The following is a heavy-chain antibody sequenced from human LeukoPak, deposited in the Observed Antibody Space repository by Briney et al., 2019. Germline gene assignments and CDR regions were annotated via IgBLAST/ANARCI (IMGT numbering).Heavy chain of an antibody. J-gene: IGHJ4*02. D-gene: IGHD2-15*01. CDR1: GGSISSYY. V-gene: IGHV4-59*12. CDR3: ARGPGERPKGYCSGGSCYALFDY. Sequence: SETLSLTCTVSGGSISSYYWSWIRQPPGKGLEWIGYIYYSGSTNYNPSLKSRVTISVDTSKNQFSLKLSSVTAADTAVYYCARGPGERPKGYCSGGSCYALFDYWGQGTLVTVSS. CDR2: IYYSGST.